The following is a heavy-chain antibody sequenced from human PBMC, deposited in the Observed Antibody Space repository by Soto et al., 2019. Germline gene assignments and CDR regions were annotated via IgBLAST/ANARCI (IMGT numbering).Heavy chain of an antibody. Sequence: GGSLRLSCAASGFTFSSYGMHWVRQAPGKGLEWVVVISYDGSNKYYADSVKGRFTISRDNSKNTLYLQMNSLRAEDTAVYYCAKDLYCSSTSCPPTFDYWGQGTLVTSPQ. J-gene: IGHJ4*02. V-gene: IGHV3-30*18. CDR2: ISYDGSNK. CDR3: AKDLYCSSTSCPPTFDY. CDR1: GFTFSSYG. D-gene: IGHD2-2*01.